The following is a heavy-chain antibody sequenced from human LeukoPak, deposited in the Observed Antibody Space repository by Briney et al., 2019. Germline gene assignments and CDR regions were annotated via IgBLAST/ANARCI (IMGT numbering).Heavy chain of an antibody. D-gene: IGHD5-18*01. CDR2: INPNSGGT. CDR3: ARADFVDTAMAPDY. J-gene: IGHJ4*02. CDR1: GYTFTGYY. Sequence: RASVKVSCKASGYTFTGYYMRWVRQAPGQGLEWMGWINPNSGGTNYAQKFQGRVTTTRDTSISTAYMELSRLRSDDTAVYYCARADFVDTAMAPDYWGQGTLVTVSS. V-gene: IGHV1-2*02.